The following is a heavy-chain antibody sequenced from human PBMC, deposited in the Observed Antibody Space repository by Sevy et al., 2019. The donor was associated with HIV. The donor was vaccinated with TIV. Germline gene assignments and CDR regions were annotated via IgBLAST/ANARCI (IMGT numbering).Heavy chain of an antibody. V-gene: IGHV3-72*01. J-gene: IGHJ6*03. CDR2: IRNRPNSYTT. D-gene: IGHD2-15*01. Sequence: GGSLRLSCAASGFTFSDHYVDWVRQAPGKGLEWVGRIRNRPNSYTTEYAASVKCRFTISRDDSRNSVYLQMNSLKTQDSAVYDCVRGPNCGVGGCQQISPYCLDVWGKGATVTVSS. CDR3: VRGPNCGVGGCQQISPYCLDV. CDR1: GFTFSDHY.